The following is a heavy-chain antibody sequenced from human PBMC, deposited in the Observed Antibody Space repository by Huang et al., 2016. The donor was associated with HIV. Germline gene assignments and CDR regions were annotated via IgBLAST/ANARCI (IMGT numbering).Heavy chain of an antibody. CDR1: GFKLSGFG. J-gene: IGHJ4*02. Sequence: QVHLVESGGGVVQPGGSLRLSCAASGFKLSGFGRHWVRQAPGKWVEGGAVISYDGRSQFYTDSVKGRFTISRDNSDNTLSLQMKGLRPDDTAVYYCAKESRWFSDFDHWGQGGLVSVSS. CDR3: AKESRWFSDFDH. CDR2: ISYDGRSQ. D-gene: IGHD2-15*01. V-gene: IGHV3-30*18.